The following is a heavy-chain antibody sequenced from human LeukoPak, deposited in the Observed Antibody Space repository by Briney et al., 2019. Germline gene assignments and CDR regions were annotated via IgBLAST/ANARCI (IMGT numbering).Heavy chain of an antibody. J-gene: IGHJ6*03. CDR3: ARVWSSGWTNYYYYMDV. CDR2: IYYSGST. Sequence: SETLSLTCTVSGYSISSGYYWGWIRQPPGKGLEWIGYIYYSGSTNYNPSLKSRVTISVDTSKNQFSLKLSSVTAADTAVYYCARVWSSGWTNYYYYMDVWGEGTTVTVSS. CDR1: GYSISSGYY. D-gene: IGHD6-19*01. V-gene: IGHV4-61*01.